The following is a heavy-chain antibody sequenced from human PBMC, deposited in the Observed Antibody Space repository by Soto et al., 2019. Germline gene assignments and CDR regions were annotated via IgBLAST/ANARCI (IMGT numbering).Heavy chain of an antibody. Sequence: GASVKVSCKVSGYTLTELSMHWVRQAPGKGLEWMGGFDPEDGATIYAQKFQGRVTMTEDTSTDTAYMELSSLRSEDTAVYYCATDRGSYDSSGYYNWFDPWGQGPLVTVS. J-gene: IGHJ5*02. CDR3: ATDRGSYDSSGYYNWFDP. CDR2: FDPEDGAT. D-gene: IGHD3-22*01. V-gene: IGHV1-24*01. CDR1: GYTLTELS.